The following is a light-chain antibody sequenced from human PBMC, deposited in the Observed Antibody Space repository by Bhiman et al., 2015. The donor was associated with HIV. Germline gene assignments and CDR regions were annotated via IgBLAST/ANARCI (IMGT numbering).Light chain of an antibody. CDR2: GTN. CDR3: MMYVLTGWV. J-gene: IGLJ3*02. V-gene: IGLV8-61*01. Sequence: QTVVTQEASLSVSPGGTVTLTCGLSPGAVTTPHYPSWYQQTPGQPPRTLVYGTNIRSSGVPDRFSGSILGNKAALTITGAQVDDESVYYCMMYVLTGWVFGGGTKLTVL. CDR1: PGAVTTPHY.